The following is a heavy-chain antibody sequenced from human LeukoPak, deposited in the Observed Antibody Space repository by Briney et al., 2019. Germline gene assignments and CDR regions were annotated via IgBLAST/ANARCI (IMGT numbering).Heavy chain of an antibody. CDR2: ISAYNGNT. CDR1: GYTFTTNG. J-gene: IGHJ4*02. Sequence: ASVKVSCKASGYTFTTNGIGWGRRPPGQGLGWMGWISAYNGNTNYAQKLQGRVTMTTDTSTSTAYMELRSLRSDDTAVYYCARVGGGDCYCPDYWGQGTLVTVSS. D-gene: IGHD2-21*02. CDR3: ARVGGGDCYCPDY. V-gene: IGHV1-18*01.